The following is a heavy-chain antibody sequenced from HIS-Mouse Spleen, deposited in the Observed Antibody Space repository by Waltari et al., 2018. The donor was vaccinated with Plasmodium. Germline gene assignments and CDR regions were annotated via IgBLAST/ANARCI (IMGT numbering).Heavy chain of an antibody. CDR1: GFTFSSYW. Sequence: EVQLVESGGGLVQPGGSLRLSCAASGFTFSSYWMSWVGQAPGEGMGRVANIKQDGSEKYYVDSVKGRFTISRANAKNSLSLQMNSLRAEDTAVYYCASSWYWYFDLWGRGTLVTVSS. CDR3: ASSWYWYFDL. J-gene: IGHJ2*01. V-gene: IGHV3-7*01. D-gene: IGHD6-13*01. CDR2: IKQDGSEK.